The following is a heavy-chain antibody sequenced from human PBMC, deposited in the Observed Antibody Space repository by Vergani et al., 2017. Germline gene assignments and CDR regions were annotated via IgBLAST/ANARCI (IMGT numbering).Heavy chain of an antibody. CDR3: ARHVTQDYYNDSDYFDY. V-gene: IGHV4-30-2*01. CDR1: GGSISSGGYS. J-gene: IGHJ4*02. Sequence: QVQLQESGSGLVKPSQTLSLTCAVSGGSISSGGYSWSWIRQPPGKGLEWIGYIYHSGSTYYNPSLKSRVTISVDTSKMQFSLKLYSLTAADTAIYYCARHVTQDYYNDSDYFDYWGLGTLVTVSS. CDR2: IYHSGST. D-gene: IGHD3-22*01.